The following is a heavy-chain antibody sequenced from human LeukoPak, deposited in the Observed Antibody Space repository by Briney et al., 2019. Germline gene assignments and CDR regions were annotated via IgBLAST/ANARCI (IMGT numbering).Heavy chain of an antibody. Sequence: GGSLRLSCAASGFTVSFNYMSWVRQAPGKGLEWVSVIYSGGSTYYADSVKGRFTISRDNAKNSLYLQMNSLRAEDTALYYCARVSEGINSYYYYYYMDVWGKGTTVTVSS. CDR1: GFTVSFNY. CDR3: ARVSEGINSYYYYYYMDV. J-gene: IGHJ6*03. CDR2: IYSGGST. V-gene: IGHV3-53*01. D-gene: IGHD1-1*01.